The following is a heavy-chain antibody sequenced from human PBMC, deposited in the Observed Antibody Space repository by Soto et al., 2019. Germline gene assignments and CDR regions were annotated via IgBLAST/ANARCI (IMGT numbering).Heavy chain of an antibody. V-gene: IGHV4-4*07. CDR3: ARGTNCSSASFYVADY. J-gene: IGHJ4*02. D-gene: IGHD2-2*01. CDR1: GGSITGKY. CDR2: IYSSGST. Sequence: TLSLTCTVSGGSITGKYWSWIRQPAGKGLEWIGRIYSSGSTNYNPSLKSRVTMSEDTSKNQFSLRLTSVTAADTAMYYCARGTNCSSASFYVADYWGQGPLVTVPS.